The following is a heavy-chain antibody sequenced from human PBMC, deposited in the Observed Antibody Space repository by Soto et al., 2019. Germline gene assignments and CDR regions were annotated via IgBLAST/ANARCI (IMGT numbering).Heavy chain of an antibody. D-gene: IGHD1-20*01. CDR3: AKDLRLYNWNAVAFDI. J-gene: IGHJ3*02. CDR1: GFTFSSYA. CDR2: ISGSGGST. V-gene: IGHV3-23*01. Sequence: EVQLLESGGGLVQPGGSLRLSCAASGFTFSSYAMSWVRQAPGKGLEWVSAISGSGGSTYYADSVKGRFTISRDNSKNTLYLQMNSLRAEDTAVYYCAKDLRLYNWNAVAFDIWGQGTMVTVSS.